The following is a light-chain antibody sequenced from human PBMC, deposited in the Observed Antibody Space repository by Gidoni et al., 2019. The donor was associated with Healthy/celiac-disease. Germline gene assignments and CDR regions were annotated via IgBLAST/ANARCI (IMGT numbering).Light chain of an antibody. J-gene: IGLJ3*02. CDR2: GTS. CDR1: SSNIGAGYD. Sequence: QSVLTLPPSVSEAPGQRVTISCTGSSSNIGAGYDVPWCQQLPGPAPNLLSYGTSNRPPWVPHRCSGSKSDASASLASAGLQAEDEADYDCQSYDSSLSGWVFGGGTKLTVL. V-gene: IGLV1-40*01. CDR3: QSYDSSLSGWV.